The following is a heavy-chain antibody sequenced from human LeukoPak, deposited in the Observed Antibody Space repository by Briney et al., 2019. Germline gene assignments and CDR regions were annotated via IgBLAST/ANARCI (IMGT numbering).Heavy chain of an antibody. CDR1: GFTFIRYA. D-gene: IGHD1-26*01. V-gene: IGHV3-64D*09. CDR2: INDNGGST. J-gene: IGHJ4*02. CDR3: VKDVGGSYAFDY. Sequence: GGSLRLSCSASGFTFIRYAMHWVRQAPGKGLEYVSGINDNGGSTNYGASVKGRFSISRDNSKNTLHLQMSTLRAEDTALYYCVKDVGGSYAFDYWGQGILVTVAS.